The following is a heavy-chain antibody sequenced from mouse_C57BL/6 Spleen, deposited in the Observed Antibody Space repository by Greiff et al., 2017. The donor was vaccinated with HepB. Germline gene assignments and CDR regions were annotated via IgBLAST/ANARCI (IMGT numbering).Heavy chain of an antibody. J-gene: IGHJ1*03. CDR1: GYTFTSYW. V-gene: IGHV1-64*01. D-gene: IGHD1-1*01. Sequence: QVQLQQPGAELVKPGASVKLSCKASGYTFTSYWMHWVKQRPGQGLEWIGMIHPNSGSTNYNEKFKSKATLTVDKSSSTAYMQLKSMTSEDSAVYYCARDGPFSATVRYFAVWGTGTTVTVSS. CDR2: IHPNSGST. CDR3: ARDGPFSATVRYFAV.